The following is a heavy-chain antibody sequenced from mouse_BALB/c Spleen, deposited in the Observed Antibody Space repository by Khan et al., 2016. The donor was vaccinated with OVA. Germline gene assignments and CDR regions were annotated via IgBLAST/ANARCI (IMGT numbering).Heavy chain of an antibody. J-gene: IGHJ4*01. Sequence: QVRLQQSGPQLVRPGASVKISCKASGYSFTSYWMHWVKQRPGQGLEWIGMIDPSDSETRLTQKFKDKATLTVDKSSSTAYMQLSSPTSEDSAVYYCAIRYGSSYYYAMDYWGQGTSVTVSS. CDR3: AIRYGSSYYYAMDY. D-gene: IGHD1-1*01. CDR2: IDPSDSET. V-gene: IGHV1-74*01. CDR1: GYSFTSYW.